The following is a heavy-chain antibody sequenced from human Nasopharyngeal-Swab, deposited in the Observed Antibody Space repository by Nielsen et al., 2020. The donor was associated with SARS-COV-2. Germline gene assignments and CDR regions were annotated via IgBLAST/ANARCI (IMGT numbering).Heavy chain of an antibody. J-gene: IGHJ4*02. CDR2: INAATGKT. CDR3: ARGTPVAGTGHLWDY. Sequence: WVRQAPGQRPEWMGWINAATGKTKYSQKFQDRVTITRDTSANTAYVELSSLKSEDTAVYHCARGTPVAGTGHLWDYWGQGTLVTVSS. V-gene: IGHV1-3*01. D-gene: IGHD6-19*01.